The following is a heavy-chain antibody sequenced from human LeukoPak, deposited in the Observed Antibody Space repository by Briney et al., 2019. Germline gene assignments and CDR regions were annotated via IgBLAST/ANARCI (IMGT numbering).Heavy chain of an antibody. J-gene: IGHJ4*02. CDR3: ARGSANIVVVPAAIRAAAHDY. V-gene: IGHV4-34*01. Sequence: SSETLSLTCAVYGGSFSGYYWSWIRQPPGKGLEWIGEINHSGSTNYNPSLKSRVTISVDTSKNQFSLKLSSVTAADTAVYYCARGSANIVVVPAAIRAAAHDYWGQGTLVTVSS. D-gene: IGHD2-2*01. CDR1: GGSFSGYY. CDR2: INHSGST.